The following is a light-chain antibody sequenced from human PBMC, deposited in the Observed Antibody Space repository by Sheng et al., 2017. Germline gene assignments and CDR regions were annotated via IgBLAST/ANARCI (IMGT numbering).Light chain of an antibody. V-gene: IGKV3-11*01. Sequence: EIVMTQSPATLSVSPGERATLSCRASQSVSSNLAWYQQKPGQAPRLLIYGASTRATGIPARFSGSGSGTDFTLTITSLEPDDFAVYYCQQRSNWPPVYTFGQGTKLEI. CDR2: GAS. J-gene: IGKJ2*01. CDR1: QSVSSN. CDR3: QQRSNWPPVYT.